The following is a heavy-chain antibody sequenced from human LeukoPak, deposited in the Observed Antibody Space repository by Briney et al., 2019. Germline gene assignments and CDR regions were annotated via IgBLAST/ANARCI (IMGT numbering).Heavy chain of an antibody. CDR3: ARGPEIAAAGLDY. V-gene: IGHV4-34*01. D-gene: IGHD6-13*01. J-gene: IGHJ4*02. CDR1: GGSFSGYY. Sequence: SSETLSLTCAVYGGSFSGYYWSWIRQPPGKGLEWIGEINHSGSTNYNPSLKSRVTISVDTSKNQFSLKLSSVTAADTAVCYCARGPEIAAAGLDYWGQGTLVTVSS. CDR2: INHSGST.